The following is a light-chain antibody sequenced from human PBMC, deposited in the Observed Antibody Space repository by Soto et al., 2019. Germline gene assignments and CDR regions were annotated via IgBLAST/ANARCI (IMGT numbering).Light chain of an antibody. CDR3: QQRSNWPPPIT. J-gene: IGKJ5*01. Sequence: EILLTQSPATLASSRGGRSTSACTVIQSVSSYLAWYQQKPGQAPRLLIYDASNRATGIPARFSGSGSGTDFTLTISSLEPEDFAVYYCQQRSNWPPPITFGQGTRLEIK. CDR2: DAS. CDR1: QSVSSY. V-gene: IGKV3-11*01.